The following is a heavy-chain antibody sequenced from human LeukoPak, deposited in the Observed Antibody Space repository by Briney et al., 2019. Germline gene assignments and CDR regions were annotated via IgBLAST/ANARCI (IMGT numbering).Heavy chain of an antibody. D-gene: IGHD3-3*01. CDR2: ISGSGGST. J-gene: IGHJ4*02. Sequence: GGSLRLSCAASGFTVRSNYMTRVRQAPGKGLEWVSAISGSGGSTYYADSVKGRFTISRDNSKNTLYLQMNSLRAEDTAVYYCAKHRQWLLSVGFDCSGQGTLVTVST. V-gene: IGHV3-23*01. CDR1: GFTVRSNY. CDR3: AKHRQWLLSVGFDC.